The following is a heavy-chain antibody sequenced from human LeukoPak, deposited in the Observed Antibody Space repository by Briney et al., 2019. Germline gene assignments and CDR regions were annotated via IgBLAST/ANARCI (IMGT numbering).Heavy chain of an antibody. V-gene: IGHV3-30*02. Sequence: SGGSLRLSCAASGFIFSTYGMHWVRQAPGKGLEWVAFIRYDESDKYYADSVKGRFTISRDNSKNTLYLQMNSLRTGDTAVYYCARGYGYGDSWGQGTLVTVSS. CDR1: GFIFSTYG. J-gene: IGHJ4*02. CDR3: ARGYGYGDS. D-gene: IGHD5-12*01. CDR2: IRYDESDK.